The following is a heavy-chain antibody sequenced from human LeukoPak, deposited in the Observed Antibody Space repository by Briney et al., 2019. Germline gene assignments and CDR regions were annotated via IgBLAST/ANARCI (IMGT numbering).Heavy chain of an antibody. CDR3: ARKRTMGATPDAFDI. CDR2: ISSSSSYI. Sequence: GGSLRLSRAAPGFTFSSYSMNWVRQAPGKGLEWVSSISSSSSYIYYADSLKGRFTISRDNAKNSLYLQMNSLRAENTAVYYCARKRTMGATPDAFDIWGQGTMVTVSS. D-gene: IGHD1-26*01. CDR1: GFTFSSYS. V-gene: IGHV3-21*01. J-gene: IGHJ3*02.